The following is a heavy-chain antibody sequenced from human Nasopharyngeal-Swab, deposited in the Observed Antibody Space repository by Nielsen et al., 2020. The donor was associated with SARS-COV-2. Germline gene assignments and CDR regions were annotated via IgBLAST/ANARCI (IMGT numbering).Heavy chain of an antibody. D-gene: IGHD2-15*01. V-gene: IGHV4-59*12. Sequence: SETLSLTCTVSGGFINSYYWSWIRQPPRRGLEWIGYIYYSGSTNYNPSLKSRVTISIDTSKNQFSLRLSSVTAADTAVYYCARDGGYCTGGSCQRRVDYWGQGTLVTVSS. J-gene: IGHJ4*02. CDR2: IYYSGST. CDR1: GGFINSYY. CDR3: ARDGGYCTGGSCQRRVDY.